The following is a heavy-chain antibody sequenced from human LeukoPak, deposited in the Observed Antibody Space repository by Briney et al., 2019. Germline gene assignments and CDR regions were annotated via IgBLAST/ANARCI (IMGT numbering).Heavy chain of an antibody. CDR1: GFTFSGST. CDR2: IRTKANNYAT. Sequence: PGGSLKLSCAASGFTFSGSTVHWVRQASGKGLDWVGHIRTKANNYATAYAASVKGRFTISRDDSKNTPYLQMNSLKIEDTAVYYCSRHEALPGDYWGQGTLVTVSS. CDR3: SRHEALPGDY. D-gene: IGHD2-21*02. J-gene: IGHJ4*02. V-gene: IGHV3-73*01.